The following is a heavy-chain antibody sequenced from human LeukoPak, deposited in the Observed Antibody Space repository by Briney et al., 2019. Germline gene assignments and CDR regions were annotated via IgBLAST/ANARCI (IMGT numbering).Heavy chain of an antibody. J-gene: IGHJ4*02. D-gene: IGHD5-12*01. CDR1: GGSFSSYY. CDR3: ARLEAVATYFDY. CDR2: IYYSGST. Sequence: SETLSLTCAVYGGSFSSYYWSWIRQPPGKGLEWIGYIYYSGSTNYNPSLKSRVTISVDTSKNQFSLKLSSVTAADTAVYYCARLEAVATYFDYWGQGTLVTVSS. V-gene: IGHV4-59*01.